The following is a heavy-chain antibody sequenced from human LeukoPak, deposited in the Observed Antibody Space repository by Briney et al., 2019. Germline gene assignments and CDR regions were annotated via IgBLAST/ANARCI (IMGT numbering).Heavy chain of an antibody. Sequence: GESLKISCKGSGYSFTSYWIGWVRQMPGKGLEWMGIIYPGDSDTRYSPSFQGQVTISADKSISTAYLQWSSLKASDTAMYYCARLALGRSAADFARPIDYWGQGTLVTVSS. CDR2: IYPGDSDT. D-gene: IGHD3-3*02. CDR3: ARLALGRSAADFARPIDY. V-gene: IGHV5-51*01. J-gene: IGHJ4*02. CDR1: GYSFTSYW.